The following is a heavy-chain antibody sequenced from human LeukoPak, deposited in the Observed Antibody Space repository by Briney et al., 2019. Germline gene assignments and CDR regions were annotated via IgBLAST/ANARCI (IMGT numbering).Heavy chain of an antibody. CDR3: ARPTSKLGSFDY. CDR2: IYYSGST. V-gene: IGHV4-39*01. CDR1: GASISSSDRY. J-gene: IGHJ4*02. D-gene: IGHD2/OR15-2a*01. Sequence: SETLSLTCTVSGASISSSDRYWGWLRQPPGKGLEWIGTIYYSGSTYYNPSLKSRITISVDTSKNQFSLKMRSVTAADTAVYYCARPTSKLGSFDYWGQGTLVTVSS.